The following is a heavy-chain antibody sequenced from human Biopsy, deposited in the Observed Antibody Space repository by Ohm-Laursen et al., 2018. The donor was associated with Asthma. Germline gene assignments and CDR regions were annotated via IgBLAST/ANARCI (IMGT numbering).Heavy chain of an antibody. D-gene: IGHD2-15*01. CDR3: AREVDLRSVY. V-gene: IGHV3-11*05. CDR2: ISWSSSYT. CDR1: GFSLSDYY. Sequence: SLRLSCSASGFSLSDYYMCWIRQAPGKGLEWVSYISWSSSYTNYADSVKGRFTISRHNGKNSLYLQMNSLRAEDTAVYYCAREVDLRSVYWGQGTLVTVSS. J-gene: IGHJ4*02.